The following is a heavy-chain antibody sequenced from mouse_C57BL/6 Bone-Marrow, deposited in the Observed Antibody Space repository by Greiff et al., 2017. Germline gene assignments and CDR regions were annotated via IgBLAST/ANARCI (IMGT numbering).Heavy chain of an antibody. J-gene: IGHJ4*01. V-gene: IGHV1-4*01. CDR2: INPSSGYT. D-gene: IGHD1-1*01. CDR3: ARRVYYYGSSYDAMDY. CDR1: GYTFTSYT. Sequence: QVQLKQSGAELARPGASVKMSCKASGYTFTSYTMHWVKQRPGQGLEWIGYINPSSGYTKYNQKFKDKATLTADKSSSTAYMQLSSLTSEDSAVYYCARRVYYYGSSYDAMDYWGQGTSVTVSS.